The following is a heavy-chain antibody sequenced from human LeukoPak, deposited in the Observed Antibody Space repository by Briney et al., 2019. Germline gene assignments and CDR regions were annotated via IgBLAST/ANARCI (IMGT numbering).Heavy chain of an antibody. D-gene: IGHD1-26*01. CDR3: AKDRTVGASYWYFDL. Sequence: GGSLRLSCAASGFTFTNYAMSWVRQAPGKGLEWVSSITGHDDIPHYADSVNGRSTISRDNFKNTLYLEVNSLRAEDTAIYYCAKDRTVGASYWYFDLWGRGTLVTVSS. CDR2: ITGHDDIP. J-gene: IGHJ2*01. CDR1: GFTFTNYA. V-gene: IGHV3-23*01.